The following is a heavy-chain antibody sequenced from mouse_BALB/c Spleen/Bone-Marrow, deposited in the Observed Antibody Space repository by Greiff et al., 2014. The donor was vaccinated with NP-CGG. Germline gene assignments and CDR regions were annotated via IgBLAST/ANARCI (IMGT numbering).Heavy chain of an antibody. D-gene: IGHD2-1*01. V-gene: IGHV1-54*03. CDR3: ARRDGNYAWFAY. CDR1: GYAFTNYL. Sequence: VQLQQSGAELVRPGTSVKVSCKASGYAFTNYLIEWVKQRPGQGLEWIGVINPGSGGTNYNEKFKGKATLTADKSSSTAYMQLSSLTSDDAAVDFCARRDGNYAWFAYWGQGTLVTVSA. CDR2: INPGSGGT. J-gene: IGHJ3*01.